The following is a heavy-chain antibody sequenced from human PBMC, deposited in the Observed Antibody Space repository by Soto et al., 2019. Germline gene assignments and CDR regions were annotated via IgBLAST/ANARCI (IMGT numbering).Heavy chain of an antibody. CDR3: ARDAYPKIEAFDS. Sequence: EVQLLESGGGLVQPGGSLRLSCAASGFTFNSYAMSWVRQAPGKGLEWVSAISGSGSTTDYADSVKGRFTISRDNSKTPLYLQVNSLRAEGTAVYYCARDAYPKIEAFDSWGQGTMVTVSS. CDR1: GFTFNSYA. J-gene: IGHJ3*02. CDR2: ISGSGSTT. D-gene: IGHD3-16*01. V-gene: IGHV3-23*01.